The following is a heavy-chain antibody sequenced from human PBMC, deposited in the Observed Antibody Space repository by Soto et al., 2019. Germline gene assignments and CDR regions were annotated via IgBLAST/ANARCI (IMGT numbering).Heavy chain of an antibody. D-gene: IGHD2-15*01. V-gene: IGHV1-24*01. J-gene: IGHJ4*02. Sequence: GASVKVSCKVSGYTLTELSMHWVRQAPGKGLEWMGGFDPEDGETIYAQKFQGRVTMTEDTSTDTAYMELSSLRSEDTAVYYCAIWVRRYCSGGSCYSGFQFDYWGQGTLVTVSS. CDR3: AIWVRRYCSGGSCYSGFQFDY. CDR2: FDPEDGET. CDR1: GYTLTELS.